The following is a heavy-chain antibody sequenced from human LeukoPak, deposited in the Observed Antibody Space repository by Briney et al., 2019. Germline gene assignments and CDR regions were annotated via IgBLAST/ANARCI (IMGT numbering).Heavy chain of an antibody. CDR2: IGTAGDT. J-gene: IGHJ3*02. D-gene: IGHD3-22*01. CDR3: ARGPRHYYDSSGYWGPHAFDI. Sequence: PGGSLRLSCAASGFTFSSYDMHWVRQATGKGLEWVSAIGTAGDTYYPGSVKGRFTISRENAKNSLYLQMNSLRAGDTAVYYCARGPRHYYDSSGYWGPHAFDIWGQGTMVTVSS. V-gene: IGHV3-13*01. CDR1: GFTFSSYD.